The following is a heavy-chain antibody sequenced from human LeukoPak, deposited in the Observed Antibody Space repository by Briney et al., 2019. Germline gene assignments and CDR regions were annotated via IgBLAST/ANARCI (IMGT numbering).Heavy chain of an antibody. CDR3: ARDPELDWVDY. V-gene: IGHV4-61*02. J-gene: IGHJ4*02. Sequence: PSETLSLTCTVSGGSISSGSYYWSWIRQPAGKGLEWIGRIYTSGSTNYNPSLKSRVTISVDTSKNQFSLRLSSVTAADTAVYYCARDPELDWVDYWGQGTLVTVSS. CDR2: IYTSGST. CDR1: GGSISSGSYY. D-gene: IGHD3-3*01.